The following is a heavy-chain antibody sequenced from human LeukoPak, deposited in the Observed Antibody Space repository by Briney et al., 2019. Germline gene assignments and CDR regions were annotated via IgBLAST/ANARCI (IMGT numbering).Heavy chain of an antibody. Sequence: GGSLRLSCAASGFTFDDYGMSWVRQAPGKGLEWVSGINWNGGSTGYADSVKGRFTISRDNAKNSLYLQMNSLRAEDTALYYCARAVGPRYGEAFDIWGQGTMVTVSS. CDR3: ARAVGPRYGEAFDI. J-gene: IGHJ3*02. D-gene: IGHD3-10*01. CDR1: GFTFDDYG. V-gene: IGHV3-20*04. CDR2: INWNGGST.